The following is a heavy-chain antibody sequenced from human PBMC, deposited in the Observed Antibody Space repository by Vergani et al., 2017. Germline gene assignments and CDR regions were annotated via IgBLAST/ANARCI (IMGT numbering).Heavy chain of an antibody. CDR3: ARAPIAVAGTGFDY. D-gene: IGHD6-19*01. CDR1: GGSISSSSYY. CDR2: INHSGST. J-gene: IGHJ4*02. V-gene: IGHV4-39*07. Sequence: QLQLQESGPGLVKPSETLSLTCTVSGGSISSSSYYWSWIRQPPGKGLEWIGEINHSGSTNYNPSLKSRVTISVDTSKNQFSLKLSSVTAADTAVYYCARAPIAVAGTGFDYWGQGTLVTVSS.